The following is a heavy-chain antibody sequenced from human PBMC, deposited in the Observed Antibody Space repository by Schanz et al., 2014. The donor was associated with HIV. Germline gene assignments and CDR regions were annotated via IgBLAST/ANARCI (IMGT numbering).Heavy chain of an antibody. CDR2: IKEDGSEK. CDR3: ARDGGEV. D-gene: IGHD3-16*01. V-gene: IGHV3-7*01. CDR1: GLTFSDYA. J-gene: IGHJ6*02. Sequence: EVPLLESGGGLVQPGGSLRLPCAASGLTFSDYAMTWVRQGAGKGLEWVANIKEDGSEKYHADSVKGRFTISRDNAKNSLFLQMESLRAEDTAVYYCARDGGEVWGQGTTVTVSS.